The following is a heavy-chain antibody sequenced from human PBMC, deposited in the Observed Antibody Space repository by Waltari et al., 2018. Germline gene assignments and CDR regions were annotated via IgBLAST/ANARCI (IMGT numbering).Heavy chain of an antibody. V-gene: IGHV4-38-2*01. D-gene: IGHD1-26*01. CDR2: IYHSGST. Sequence: QVQLQESGPGLVKPSETLSLTCAVSGYSISSGYYWGWIRQPPGKGLEWIGSIYHSGSTYYNPPLKSRVTMSVDTAKNQFSRKLSSVTAADTAVYYCARQGAGVGATSLDYWGQGTLVTVSS. CDR1: GYSISSGYY. J-gene: IGHJ4*02. CDR3: ARQGAGVGATSLDY.